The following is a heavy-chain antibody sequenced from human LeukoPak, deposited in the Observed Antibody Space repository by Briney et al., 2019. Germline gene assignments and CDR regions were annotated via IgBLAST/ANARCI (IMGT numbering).Heavy chain of an antibody. J-gene: IGHJ4*02. CDR2: IKSKTDGGTT. D-gene: IGHD3-10*01. V-gene: IGHV3-15*01. Sequence: GGSLRLSCAASGFTFSNAWMSWVRQAPGKGLEWIGRIKSKTDGGTTDYAAPVKGRFTISRDDSKNTLYLQMNSLKTEDTAVYYCTTAFPKLLWFGEYLDYWGQGTLVTVSS. CDR1: GFTFSNAW. CDR3: TTAFPKLLWFGEYLDY.